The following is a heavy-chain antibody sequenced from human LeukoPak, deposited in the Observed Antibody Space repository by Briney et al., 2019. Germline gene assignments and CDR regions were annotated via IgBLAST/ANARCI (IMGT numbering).Heavy chain of an antibody. CDR1: GFTFSNYS. CDR2: ISSLSSYI. Sequence: GGSLRLSCAASGFTFSNYSMNWVRQAPGKGLEWVSSISSLSSYIYYTDSLKGRFTISRDNAKNSLYLQMNSLRAEDTAVYYCARGGPRDGYDYWGQGTLVTVSS. CDR3: ARGGPRDGYDY. J-gene: IGHJ4*02. D-gene: IGHD5-18*01. V-gene: IGHV3-21*01.